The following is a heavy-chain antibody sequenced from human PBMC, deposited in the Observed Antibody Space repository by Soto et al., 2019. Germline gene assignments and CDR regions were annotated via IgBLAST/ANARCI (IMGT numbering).Heavy chain of an antibody. D-gene: IGHD1-1*01. J-gene: IGHJ3*02. Sequence: GGSLRLSCAASGFTFSSYGMHWVRQAPGKGLEWVAVISYDGSNKYYADSVKGRFTISRDNSKNTLYLQMNSLRAEDTAVYYCARVPQYDRPRYMARDAFDIWGQGTMVTVSS. V-gene: IGHV3-30*03. CDR2: ISYDGSNK. CDR1: GFTFSSYG. CDR3: ARVPQYDRPRYMARDAFDI.